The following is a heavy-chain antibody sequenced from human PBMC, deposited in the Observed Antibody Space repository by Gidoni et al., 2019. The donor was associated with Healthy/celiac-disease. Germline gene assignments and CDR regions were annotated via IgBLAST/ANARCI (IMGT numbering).Heavy chain of an antibody. CDR2: IYYSGST. CDR1: GGSISSSSYY. Sequence: QLQLQESGPGLVKPSETLSLTCTVSGGSISSSSYYWGWIRQPPGKGLEWIGSIYYSGSTYYNPSLKSRVTISVDTSKNQFSLKLSSVTAADTAVYYCARLNDFPYNAFDIWGQGTMVTVSS. CDR3: ARLNDFPYNAFDI. V-gene: IGHV4-39*01. D-gene: IGHD3-3*01. J-gene: IGHJ3*02.